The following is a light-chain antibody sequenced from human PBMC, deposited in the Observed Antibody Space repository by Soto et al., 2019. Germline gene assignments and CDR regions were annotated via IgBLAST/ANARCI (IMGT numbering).Light chain of an antibody. CDR2: AAS. Sequence: EIVLAQVSVIMDFSPGARATLSCXXSQRLSPSYLAWYQQKPGQAPRLLIYAASSRATGIPDRFSGSGAGTDFTLTISRLEPQDFAVYYCHHYGTSPRTFGHGTKV. CDR3: HHYGTSPRT. V-gene: IGKV3-20*01. CDR1: QRLSPSY. J-gene: IGKJ1*01.